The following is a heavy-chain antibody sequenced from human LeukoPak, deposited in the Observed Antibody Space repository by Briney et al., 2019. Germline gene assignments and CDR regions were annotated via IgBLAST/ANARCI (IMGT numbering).Heavy chain of an antibody. J-gene: IGHJ4*02. D-gene: IGHD2-21*02. CDR1: GFTVSSNY. Sequence: GGSLRLSCAASGFTVSSNYISWVRQAPGKGLEWVSLIYSGGTTYYADSVKGRFTISRDNSKNTLYLQMNTLRAEDTATYFCARGHNSRAGVTDCCPLDYWGQGTLVTVSS. CDR2: IYSGGTT. CDR3: ARGHNSRAGVTDCCPLDY. V-gene: IGHV3-66*01.